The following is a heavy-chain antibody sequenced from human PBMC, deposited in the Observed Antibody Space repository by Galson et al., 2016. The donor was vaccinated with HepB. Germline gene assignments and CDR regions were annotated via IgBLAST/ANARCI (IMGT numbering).Heavy chain of an antibody. V-gene: IGHV3-33*01. J-gene: IGHJ5*02. D-gene: IGHD1-26*01. Sequence: SLRLSCAASGFTFTSYGMHWVRQAPGKGLEWVAVIWFHGKNESYADSVKGRFTISRDVSTKTLYLQMNSLSAEDTAVYYCARDRAYSRRPRGYFDPWGQGTLVIVSS. CDR3: ARDRAYSRRPRGYFDP. CDR1: GFTFTSYG. CDR2: IWFHGKNE.